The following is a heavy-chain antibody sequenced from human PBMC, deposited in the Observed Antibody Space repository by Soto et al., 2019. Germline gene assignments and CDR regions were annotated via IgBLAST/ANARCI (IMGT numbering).Heavy chain of an antibody. CDR2: IYYSGST. Sequence: SETLSLTCTVSCDSVTSGSHYWSWIRQPPGKGLEYIGYIYYSGSTNYNPSLKSRVTISVDTSKNQFSLKLSSVTAADTAVYYCARVRRSSLGKDVWGQGTTVTVSS. CDR3: ARVRRSSLGKDV. J-gene: IGHJ6*02. D-gene: IGHD6-13*01. CDR1: CDSVTSGSHY. V-gene: IGHV4-61*01.